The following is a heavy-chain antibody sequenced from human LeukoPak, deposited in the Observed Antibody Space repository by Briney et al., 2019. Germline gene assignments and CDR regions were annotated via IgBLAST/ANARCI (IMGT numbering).Heavy chain of an antibody. V-gene: IGHV1-8*01. Sequence: ASVKVTCKASGYTFTTYDSNWGRQVPGQGLECRGWMNPNIVDTGYAQKIQGRVTMTRNTSINTAYMELSSLRSEDTAVYYCARGPSRDYGSGSSWFDPWGQGTLVTVSS. D-gene: IGHD3-10*01. CDR1: GYTFTTYD. CDR2: MNPNIVDT. CDR3: ARGPSRDYGSGSSWFDP. J-gene: IGHJ5*02.